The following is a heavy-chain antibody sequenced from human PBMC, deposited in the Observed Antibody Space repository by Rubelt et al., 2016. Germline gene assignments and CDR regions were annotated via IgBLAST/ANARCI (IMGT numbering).Heavy chain of an antibody. CDR3: RTVTTNYYGMDV. D-gene: IGHD4-17*01. J-gene: IGHJ6*02. CDR1: GGSISSSSYY. CDR2: IYYSGST. Sequence: QLQLQVSGPGLVKPSETLSLTCTVSGGSISSSSYYWGWIRQPPGKGLEWIGSIYYSGSTYYNPSLKSRVTISVDTSKNQFSLKLSSVTAADTAVYYCRTVTTNYYGMDVWGQGTTVTVSS. V-gene: IGHV4-39*01.